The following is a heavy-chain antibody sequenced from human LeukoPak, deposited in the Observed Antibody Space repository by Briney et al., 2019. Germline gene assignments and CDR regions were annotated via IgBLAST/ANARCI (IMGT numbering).Heavy chain of an antibody. CDR2: ISSSGYTI. J-gene: IGHJ6*02. CDR1: GFTFSSYE. V-gene: IGHV3-48*03. CDR3: ARQKPEGQYQLPIGMDV. Sequence: TGGSLRLSCAASGFTFSSYEMNWVRQAPGKGLEWISYISSSGYTIHYADSVKARFIISRDNAESSLYLQMNSLRVEDTAVYYCARQKPEGQYQLPIGMDVWGQGTTVTVSS. D-gene: IGHD2-2*01.